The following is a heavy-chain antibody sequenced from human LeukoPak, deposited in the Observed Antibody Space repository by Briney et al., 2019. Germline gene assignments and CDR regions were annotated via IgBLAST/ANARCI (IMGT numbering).Heavy chain of an antibody. CDR2: IYYSGRT. CDR1: GYSISSGYY. V-gene: IGHV4-61*01. J-gene: IGHJ6*03. D-gene: IGHD3-10*01. Sequence: SETLSLTCTVSGYSISSGYYWSWIRQPPGKGLEWIGSIYYSGRTNYNPSLRRRVTISVDMSKNQLSLKLSSVTAADTAVYYCARDSLGDDYATGWFYYYMDVWGKGTTVTISS. CDR3: ARDSLGDDYATGWFYYYMDV.